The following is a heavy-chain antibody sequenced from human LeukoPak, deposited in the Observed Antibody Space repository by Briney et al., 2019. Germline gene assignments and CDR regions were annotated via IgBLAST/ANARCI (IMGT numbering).Heavy chain of an antibody. V-gene: IGHV4-34*01. CDR2: INHSGST. J-gene: IGHJ6*03. CDR3: ARGLYCSSTSCYSYYYYYYMDV. Sequence: MSSETLSLTCNVSGGSISSHYWSWIRQPPGKGLEWIGEINHSGSTNYNPSLKSRVTISVDTSKNQFSLKLSSVTAADTAVYYCARGLYCSSTSCYSYYYYYYMDVWGKGTTVTVSS. CDR1: GGSISSHY. D-gene: IGHD2-2*01.